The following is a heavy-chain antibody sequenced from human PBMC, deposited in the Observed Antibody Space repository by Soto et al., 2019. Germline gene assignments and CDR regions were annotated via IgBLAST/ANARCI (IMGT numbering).Heavy chain of an antibody. Sequence: SVKVSCKASGGTFSSYAISWVRQAPGQGLEWMGGIIPIFGTANYAQKFQGRVTITADESTSTAYMELSSLRSEDTAVYYCARGDLVVVPAAIRIPAYYFDYWGQGTLVTVSS. CDR3: ARGDLVVVPAAIRIPAYYFDY. V-gene: IGHV1-69*13. D-gene: IGHD2-2*01. J-gene: IGHJ4*02. CDR2: IIPIFGTA. CDR1: GGTFSSYA.